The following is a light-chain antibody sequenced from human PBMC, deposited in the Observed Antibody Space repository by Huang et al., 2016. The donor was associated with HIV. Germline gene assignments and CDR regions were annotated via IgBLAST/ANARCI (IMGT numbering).Light chain of an antibody. J-gene: IGKJ2*01. CDR3: LQDYNYPRT. Sequence: AIQMTQFPSSLSASVGDRVTITCRASQDIRNDLGWYQHKPGKAPKLLSYAASNLQSGVPSRFNGSGAGTDFTLTISSLQPEDFAAYYCLQDYNYPRTFGPGTKLEIK. CDR2: AAS. V-gene: IGKV1-6*01. CDR1: QDIRND.